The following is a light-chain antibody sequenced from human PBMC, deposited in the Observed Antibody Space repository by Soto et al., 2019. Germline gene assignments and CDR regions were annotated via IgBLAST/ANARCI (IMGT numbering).Light chain of an antibody. CDR1: SSDVGSYNL. CDR3: CSFAGSSTVV. CDR2: DVS. J-gene: IGLJ2*01. Sequence: QSALTQPASVSGSPGQSITISCTGTSSDVGSYNLVSWYQQHPGKAPKLMIYDVSKRPSGVSNRFSGSRSGNTASLTISGLQAEDEADYYCCSFAGSSTVVFGGGTKLTVL. V-gene: IGLV2-23*02.